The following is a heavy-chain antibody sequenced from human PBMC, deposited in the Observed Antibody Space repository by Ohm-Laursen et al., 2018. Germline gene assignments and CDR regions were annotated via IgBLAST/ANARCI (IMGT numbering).Heavy chain of an antibody. CDR3: ARGTGGVGAYYYYYGMDV. J-gene: IGHJ6*02. CDR1: GFTFSSYE. V-gene: IGHV3-48*03. CDR2: ISSSGSTI. D-gene: IGHD1-26*01. Sequence: SLRLSCTASGFTFSSYEMNWVRQAPGKGLEWVSYISSSGSTIYYADSVKGRFTISRDNAKNSLYLQMNSLRAEDTAVYYCARGTGGVGAYYYYYGMDVWGQGTTVTVSS.